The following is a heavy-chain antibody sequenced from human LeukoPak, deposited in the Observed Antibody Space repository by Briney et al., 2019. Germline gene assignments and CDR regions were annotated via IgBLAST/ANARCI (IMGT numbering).Heavy chain of an antibody. V-gene: IGHV3-7*01. CDR3: AREGEITIFGVAT. CDR1: GFTFSSYW. Sequence: GGSLRLSCPASGFTFSSYWMSWVRQAPGKGLEWVANIKQDGSEKYYVDSVKGRFTISRDNAKNSLYLQMNSLRAEDTAVYYCAREGEITIFGVATGGQGTLVTVSP. CDR2: IKQDGSEK. D-gene: IGHD3-3*01. J-gene: IGHJ4*02.